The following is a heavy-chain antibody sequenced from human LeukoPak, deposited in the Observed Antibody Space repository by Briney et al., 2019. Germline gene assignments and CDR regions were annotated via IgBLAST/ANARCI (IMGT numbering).Heavy chain of an antibody. CDR1: GGSISSSSYY. CDR3: ARLSGSSRTLAY. CDR2: IYYSGST. Sequence: SETLSLTCTVSGGSISSSSYYWGWIRQPPGKGLEWIGSIYYSGSTYYNPSLKSRVTISVDTSKNQFSLKLSSVTAADTAVYYCARLSGSSRTLAYWGQGTLVTVSS. D-gene: IGHD3-10*01. J-gene: IGHJ4*02. V-gene: IGHV4-39*07.